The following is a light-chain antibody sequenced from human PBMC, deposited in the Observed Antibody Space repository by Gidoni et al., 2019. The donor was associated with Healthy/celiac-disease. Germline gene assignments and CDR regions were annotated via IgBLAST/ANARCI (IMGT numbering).Light chain of an antibody. V-gene: IGKV3-11*01. CDR1: QSVSSY. J-gene: IGKJ4*01. CDR2: DAS. Sequence: EIVLTQSPATLSLSPGESATLSCRASQSVSSYLAWYQQKPGQAPRLLIYDASNRATGIPARFSGSGSGTDFTLTISSLEPEDFAVYYCQQRSNWPSTFGGGTTVEIK. CDR3: QQRSNWPST.